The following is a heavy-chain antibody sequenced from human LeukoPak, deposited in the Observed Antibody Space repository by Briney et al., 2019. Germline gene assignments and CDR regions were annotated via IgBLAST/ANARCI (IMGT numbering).Heavy chain of an antibody. CDR2: IFTTGST. Sequence: SETLSLTCTVSGGSIGNFYWNWIRQPAGKGLEWIGRIFTTGSTNYNPSLKSRVTMSVATSKNQLSLRLSSVTAADTAVYYCARVGTSGWYRVFDYWGQGTLVTVSS. V-gene: IGHV4-4*07. D-gene: IGHD6-19*01. J-gene: IGHJ4*02. CDR3: ARVGTSGWYRVFDY. CDR1: GGSIGNFY.